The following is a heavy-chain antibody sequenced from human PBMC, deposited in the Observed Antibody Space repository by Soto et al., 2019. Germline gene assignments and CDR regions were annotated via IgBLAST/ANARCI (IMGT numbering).Heavy chain of an antibody. CDR2: ISSSSSYI. CDR3: ARDSQTYTIFGVVIPYYYGMDV. D-gene: IGHD3-3*01. Sequence: GEALRPSCPASGFTFSSYSITRVRQAAAKGLEWVSSISSSSSYIYYADSVKGRFTISRDNAKNSLYLQMKSLRAEDTAVYYCARDSQTYTIFGVVIPYYYGMDVWGQGT. CDR1: GFTFSSYS. V-gene: IGHV3-21*01. J-gene: IGHJ6*02.